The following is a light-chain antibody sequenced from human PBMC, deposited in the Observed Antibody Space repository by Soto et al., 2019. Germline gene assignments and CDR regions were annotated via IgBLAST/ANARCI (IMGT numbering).Light chain of an antibody. CDR3: CSYEGSFYV. Sequence: QSALTQPRSVSGSPGQSVTISCTGTSSDVGGYNYVSWYQQHPGKAPKLMIYDVSKRPSGVPDRFSASKCGNTAYLTVSGCQAEDEADYYCCSYEGSFYVFGTGTK. V-gene: IGLV2-11*01. CDR2: DVS. J-gene: IGLJ1*01. CDR1: SSDVGGYNY.